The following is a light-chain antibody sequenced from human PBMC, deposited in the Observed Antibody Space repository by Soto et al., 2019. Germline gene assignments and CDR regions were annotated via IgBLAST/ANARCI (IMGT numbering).Light chain of an antibody. V-gene: IGLV1-47*01. CDR3: AAWDDSLRAYV. CDR1: TYNIGIGY. Sequence: QAVLTQEPSASGTPGQRVTMSCSGSTYNIGIGYVYWYQQLPGTAPKLLIYKTTQRPSGVPDRFSGSKSGTSASLAISGLRAEDEAYYYCAAWDDSLRAYVFGTGTKVTV. CDR2: KTT. J-gene: IGLJ1*01.